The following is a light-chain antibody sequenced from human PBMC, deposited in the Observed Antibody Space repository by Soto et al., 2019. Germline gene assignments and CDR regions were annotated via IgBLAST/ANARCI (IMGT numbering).Light chain of an antibody. CDR2: GAS. CDR1: QSVGFN. J-gene: IGKJ1*01. V-gene: IGKV3-15*01. CDR3: HQYDIWPPWT. Sequence: EMVMTQSPATLSVSPGERATLSCRASQSVGFNLAWYQQKPGQAPRLLIYGASTRATGFPARFSGSGSGTEFTLTISSLQSEDVAVYYCHQYDIWPPWTFGQGTKVEIK.